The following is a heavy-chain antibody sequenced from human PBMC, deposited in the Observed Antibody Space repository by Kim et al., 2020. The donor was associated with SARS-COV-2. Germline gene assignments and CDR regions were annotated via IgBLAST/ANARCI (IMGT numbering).Heavy chain of an antibody. Sequence: SETLSLTCTVSGGSISSSSYYWGWIRQPPGKGLEWIGSIYYSGSTYYNPSLKSRVTISVDTSKNQFSLKLSSVTAADTAVFYCSRQGATNYAFDIWGQG. J-gene: IGHJ3*02. CDR1: GGSISSSSYY. CDR3: SRQGATNYAFDI. CDR2: IYYSGST. V-gene: IGHV4-39*01. D-gene: IGHD1-26*01.